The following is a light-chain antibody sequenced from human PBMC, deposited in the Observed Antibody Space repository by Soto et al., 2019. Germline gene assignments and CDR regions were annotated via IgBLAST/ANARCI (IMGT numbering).Light chain of an antibody. CDR1: QSLSTH. CDR3: QQYNNWPRT. Sequence: EIVMTQSPATLSVSPGERATLSCRASQSLSTHLAWYQQKPGQAPRLLIYAASTRATGIPARFSGSGSGTGFTLTFSSLQSEDFAVYFCQQYNNWPRTFGQGTKVEIK. J-gene: IGKJ1*01. V-gene: IGKV3-15*01. CDR2: AAS.